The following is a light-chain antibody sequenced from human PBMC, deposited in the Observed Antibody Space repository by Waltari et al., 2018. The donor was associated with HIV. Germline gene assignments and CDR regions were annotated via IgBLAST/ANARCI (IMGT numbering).Light chain of an antibody. J-gene: IGLJ2*01. V-gene: IGLV3-10*01. CDR1: ALPKKY. Sequence: SYELTQPPSVSVSPGQTARITCSGAALPKKYVDCYQQKSGQAPLLVIFGDYKRPSGIPEGFSGSSSGTVATLNISGAQVDDEADYYCYSTDRKFGGGTKLTVL. CDR3: YSTDRK. CDR2: GDY.